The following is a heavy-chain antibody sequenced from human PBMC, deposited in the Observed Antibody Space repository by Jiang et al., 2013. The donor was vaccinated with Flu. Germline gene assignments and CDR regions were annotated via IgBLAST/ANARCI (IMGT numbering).Heavy chain of an antibody. D-gene: IGHD4-23*01. V-gene: IGHV4-34*01. J-gene: IGHJ4*02. CDR2: INHSGST. CDR1: GGSFSGYY. CDR3: ARTTYGGNSAPHGY. Sequence: LLKPSETLSLTCAVYGGSFSGYYWSWIRQPPGKGLEWIGEINHSGSTNYNPSLKSRVTISVDTSKNQFSLKLSSVTAADTAVYYCARTTYGGNSAPHGYWGQGTLVTVSS.